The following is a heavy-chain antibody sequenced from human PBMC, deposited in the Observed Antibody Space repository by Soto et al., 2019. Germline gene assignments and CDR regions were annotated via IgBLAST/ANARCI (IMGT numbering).Heavy chain of an antibody. CDR2: IYPGDSDT. D-gene: IGHD6-19*01. CDR3: ARNAGWYYYYYGMDV. CDR1: GYSFTSYW. V-gene: IGHV5-51*01. Sequence: PGESLKISCKGSGYSFTSYWIGWVRQMPGKGLEWMGIIYPGDSDTRYSPSFQGQVTISADKSISTAYLQWSSLKASDTAMYYCARNAGWYYYYYGMDVWGQGTTVTVS. J-gene: IGHJ6*02.